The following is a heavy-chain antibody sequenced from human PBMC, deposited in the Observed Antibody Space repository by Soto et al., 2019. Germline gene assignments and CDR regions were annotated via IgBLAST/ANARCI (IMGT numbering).Heavy chain of an antibody. D-gene: IGHD3-16*02. V-gene: IGHV4-34*01. J-gene: IGHJ4*02. CDR1: GGSFSGYY. CDR2: INHSGST. CDR3: GRARITFGGVIVSFDY. Sequence: QVQLQQWGAGLLKPSETLSLTCAVYGGSFSGYYWSWIRQPPGKGLEWIGEINHSGSTNYNPSLKSRVTISVDTSKNRFSLYLTSVTAADTAVYYCGRARITFGGVIVSFDYWGQGTLVTVSS.